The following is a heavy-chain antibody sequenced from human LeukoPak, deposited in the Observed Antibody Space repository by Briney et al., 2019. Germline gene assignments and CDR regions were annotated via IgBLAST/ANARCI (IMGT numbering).Heavy chain of an antibody. J-gene: IGHJ4*02. Sequence: SETLSLTCTVSGGSISSYYWSWLRQPPGKGLEWIGYIYYSGSTNYNPSLKSRVTISVDTSKNQFSLKLSSVTAADTAVYYCARRGAAAGPFDYWGQGTLVTVSS. D-gene: IGHD6-13*01. CDR1: GGSISSYY. CDR3: ARRGAAAGPFDY. CDR2: IYYSGST. V-gene: IGHV4-59*08.